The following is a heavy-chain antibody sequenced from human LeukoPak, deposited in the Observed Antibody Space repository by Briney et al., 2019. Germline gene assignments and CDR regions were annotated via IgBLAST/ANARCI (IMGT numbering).Heavy chain of an antibody. V-gene: IGHV4-61*09. Sequence: SETLSLTCTVSGGSIRSGTYYWTWIRQPAGKGLEWIGHFYTGGSTNYNPSLKSRVTISVDTSKNQFSLKLNSVTATDTAVYYCARANDPPITPVDYWGQGTLVTVSS. CDR2: FYTGGST. CDR3: ARANDPPITPVDY. CDR1: GGSIRSGTYY. D-gene: IGHD1-14*01. J-gene: IGHJ4*02.